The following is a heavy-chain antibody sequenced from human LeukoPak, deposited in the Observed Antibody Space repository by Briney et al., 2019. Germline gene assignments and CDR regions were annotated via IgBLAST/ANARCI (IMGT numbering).Heavy chain of an antibody. J-gene: IGHJ5*02. D-gene: IGHD6-6*01. Sequence: SETLSLTCAVYGGSFSGYYWSWIRQPPGKGLEWIGEMNHSGSTNYNPSLKSRVTIAVDTSKNQFSLKLSSVTAAVTAVYNSARDIAARQDNWFDPWGQGTLVTVSS. CDR3: ARDIAARQDNWFDP. V-gene: IGHV4-34*01. CDR2: MNHSGST. CDR1: GGSFSGYY.